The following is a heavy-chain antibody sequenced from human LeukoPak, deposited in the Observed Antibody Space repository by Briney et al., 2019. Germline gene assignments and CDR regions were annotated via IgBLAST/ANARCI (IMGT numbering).Heavy chain of an antibody. D-gene: IGHD3-10*01. Sequence: GASVKVSCKVSGYTLTELSMHWVRQAPGQGLEWMGIINPSGGSTSYAQKFQGRVTMTRDTSTSTVYMELSSLRSEDTAVYYCARDLGYYCGSGSYFNWFDPWGQGTLVTVSS. J-gene: IGHJ5*02. CDR2: INPSGGST. V-gene: IGHV1-46*01. CDR3: ARDLGYYCGSGSYFNWFDP. CDR1: GYTLTELS.